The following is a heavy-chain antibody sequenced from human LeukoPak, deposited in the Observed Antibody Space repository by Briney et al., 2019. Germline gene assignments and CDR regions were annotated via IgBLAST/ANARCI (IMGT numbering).Heavy chain of an antibody. D-gene: IGHD3-9*01. V-gene: IGHV5-51*01. CDR2: IYPGDSDT. CDR1: GYSFTSYW. Sequence: GESLKISCKGSGYSFTSYWIGWVRQMPGKGLEWMGIIYPGDSDTRYSPSFQGQVTISADKSISSAYLQWSSLKASDTAMYYCARPAYYDILTGPDAFDIWGQGTMVTVSS. J-gene: IGHJ3*02. CDR3: ARPAYYDILTGPDAFDI.